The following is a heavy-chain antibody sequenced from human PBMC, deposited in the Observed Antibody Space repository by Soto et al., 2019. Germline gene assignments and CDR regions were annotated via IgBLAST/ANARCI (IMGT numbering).Heavy chain of an antibody. CDR2: IYYSGST. CDR1: GGSISSSSYY. V-gene: IGHV4-39*01. CDR3: ARTNGSGSYYRLEPGAFDI. Sequence: SETLSLTCTVSGGSISSSSYYWGWIRQPPGKGLEWIGSIYYSGSTHYNPSLKSRVTISVDTSKNQFSLKLSSVTAADTAVYYCARTNGSGSYYRLEPGAFDIWGQGTMVTVSS. D-gene: IGHD3-10*01. J-gene: IGHJ3*02.